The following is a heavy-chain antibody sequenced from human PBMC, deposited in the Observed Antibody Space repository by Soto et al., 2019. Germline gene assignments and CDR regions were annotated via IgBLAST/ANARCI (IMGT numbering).Heavy chain of an antibody. J-gene: IGHJ3*02. V-gene: IGHV4-59*01. CDR3: ARDRNKLWKNDAFDI. CDR2: IYYGGDT. CDR1: GGSMNSYY. D-gene: IGHD3-3*01. Sequence: QVQLHESGPGLVKPSETLSLTCSVSGGSMNSYYWSWIRQSPGKGLERLGYIYYGGDTKYNPSLQSRISISVDTTKNHFSLRLTSVTAADTAVYYCARDRNKLWKNDAFDIWGQGTMVTVSS.